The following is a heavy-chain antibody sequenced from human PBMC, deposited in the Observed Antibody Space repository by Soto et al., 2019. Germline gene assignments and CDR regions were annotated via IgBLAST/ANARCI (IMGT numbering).Heavy chain of an antibody. J-gene: IGHJ6*02. Sequence: GGSLRLSCAASGFTFSSYGMHWVRQAPGKGLEWVAVIWYDGSNKYYADSVKGRFTISRDNSKNTLYLQMNSLRAEDTAVYYCARDVMPPLLEYYYGMDVWGQGTTVTVSS. V-gene: IGHV3-33*01. CDR2: IWYDGSNK. CDR3: ARDVMPPLLEYYYGMDV. CDR1: GFTFSSYG. D-gene: IGHD3-16*01.